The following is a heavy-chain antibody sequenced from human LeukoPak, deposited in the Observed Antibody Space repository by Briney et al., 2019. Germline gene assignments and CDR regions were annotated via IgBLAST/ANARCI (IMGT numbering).Heavy chain of an antibody. V-gene: IGHV4-34*01. CDR1: GGSFSGYY. J-gene: IGHJ3*02. CDR3: AVTFIAAAGDDAFDI. D-gene: IGHD6-13*01. CDR2: INHSGST. Sequence: SETLSLTCAVYGGSFSGYYWSWIRQPPGKGLEWIGKINHSGSTNYNPSLKSRVTISVDTSKNQFSLKLSSVTAADTAVYYCAVTFIAAAGDDAFDIWGQGTMVTVSS.